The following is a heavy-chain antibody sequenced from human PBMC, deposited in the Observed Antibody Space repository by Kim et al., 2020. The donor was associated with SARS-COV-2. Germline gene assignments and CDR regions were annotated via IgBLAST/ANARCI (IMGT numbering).Heavy chain of an antibody. CDR3: ARGLRYYYDSSGYFDY. Sequence: VKGRFPISSDNAKNPLYLQMNSLRAEDTAVYYCARGLRYYYDSSGYFDYWGQGTLVTVSS. D-gene: IGHD3-22*01. V-gene: IGHV3-21*01. J-gene: IGHJ4*02.